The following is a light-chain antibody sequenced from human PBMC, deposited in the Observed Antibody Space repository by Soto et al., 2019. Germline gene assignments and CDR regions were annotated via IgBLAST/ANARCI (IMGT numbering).Light chain of an antibody. CDR2: GAS. Sequence: EIVMTQSPATLSVSPGERAILSCRASQSVSSHLSWYQQKPGQAPRLLIYGASTRATGVPARFSGGGSGTDFTLSVSSLQSEDFAVYYCQQYDYWPGTFGLGTTVEIK. V-gene: IGKV3-15*01. CDR3: QQYDYWPGT. CDR1: QSVSSH. J-gene: IGKJ1*01.